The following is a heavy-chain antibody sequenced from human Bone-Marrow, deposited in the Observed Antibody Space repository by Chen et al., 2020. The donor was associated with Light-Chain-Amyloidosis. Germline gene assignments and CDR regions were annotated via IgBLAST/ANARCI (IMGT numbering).Heavy chain of an antibody. J-gene: IGHJ3*02. V-gene: IGHV3-23*04. CDR1: GFTFSSYA. CDR2: ISGSGGST. D-gene: IGHD3-22*01. CDR3: AKWGPYYYDSSGYYDTDAFDI. Sequence: EVQLVESGGGLVQPGGSLRLSCAASGFTFSSYAMSWVRQAPGKGPEWVSAISGSGGSTYYADSVKGRFTISRDNSKNTLYLQMNSLRAEDTAVYYCAKWGPYYYDSSGYYDTDAFDIWGQGTMVTVSS.